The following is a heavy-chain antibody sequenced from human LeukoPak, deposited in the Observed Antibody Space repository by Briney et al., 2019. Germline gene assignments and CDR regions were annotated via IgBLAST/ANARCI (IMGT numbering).Heavy chain of an antibody. CDR1: GGSISSYY. J-gene: IGHJ4*02. V-gene: IGHV4-59*01. Sequence: SETLSPTCTVSGGSISSYYWSWIRQPPGKGLEWIGYIYYSGSTNYNPSLKSRVTISVDTSKNQFSLKLSSVTAADTAVYYCAREGGDGGPFDYWGQGTLVTVSS. D-gene: IGHD4-23*01. CDR2: IYYSGST. CDR3: AREGGDGGPFDY.